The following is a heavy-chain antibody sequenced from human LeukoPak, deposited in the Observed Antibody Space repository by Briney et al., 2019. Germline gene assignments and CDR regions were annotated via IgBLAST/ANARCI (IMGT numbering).Heavy chain of an antibody. CDR1: GGSISSSSYY. V-gene: IGHV4-39*07. J-gene: IGHJ3*01. CDR2: IYYSGST. Sequence: SETLSLTCTVSGGSISSSSYYWGWIRQPPGKGLEWIGSIYYSGSTYYNPSLKSRVTISVDTSKNQFSLKLSSVTAADTAVYYCARDRRFPPNYYGSGSWFDYWGQGTMVTVSS. D-gene: IGHD3-10*01. CDR3: ARDRRFPPNYYGSGSWFDY.